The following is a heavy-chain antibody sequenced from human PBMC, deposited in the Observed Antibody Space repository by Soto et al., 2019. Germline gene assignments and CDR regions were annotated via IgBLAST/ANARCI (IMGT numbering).Heavy chain of an antibody. CDR1: GGSFSGYY. CDR2: INHSGST. V-gene: IGHV4-34*01. D-gene: IGHD6-13*01. Sequence: SETLSLTCAVYGGSFSGYYWSWIRQPPGKGLEWIGEINHSGSTNYNPSLKSRVTISVDTSKNQFSLKLSSVTAADTAVYYCASLAAAGTGYYYYGMDVWGQGTTVTVS. J-gene: IGHJ6*02. CDR3: ASLAAAGTGYYYYGMDV.